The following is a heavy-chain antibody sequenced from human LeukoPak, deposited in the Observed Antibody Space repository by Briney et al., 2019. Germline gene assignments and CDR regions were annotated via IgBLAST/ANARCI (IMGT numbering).Heavy chain of an antibody. Sequence: SETLSLTCTVSGGSISSGSYYWSWIRQPAGKGLEWIGRIYTSGSTNYNPSLKSRVTISVDTSKNQFSLKLSSVTAADTAVYYCARVDSRYGYSFDYWGQGTLVTVSS. V-gene: IGHV4-61*02. D-gene: IGHD3-22*01. CDR2: IYTSGST. J-gene: IGHJ4*02. CDR1: GGSISSGSYY. CDR3: ARVDSRYGYSFDY.